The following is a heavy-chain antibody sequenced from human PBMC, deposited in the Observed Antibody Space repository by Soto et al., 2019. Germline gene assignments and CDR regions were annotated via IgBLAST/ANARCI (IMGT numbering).Heavy chain of an antibody. D-gene: IGHD3-10*01. CDR3: ARDYYGSGRLNAHNWFDP. CDR1: GYTFTTYD. V-gene: IGHV1-8*01. Sequence: ASVKVSCKASGYTFTTYDINWVRQATGQGLEWLGWMSPNSGATGYAQRLQGRVTLTTDTSTSTAYMELRSLRSDDTAVYYCARDYYGSGRLNAHNWFDPWGQGTLVTVSS. CDR2: MSPNSGAT. J-gene: IGHJ5*02.